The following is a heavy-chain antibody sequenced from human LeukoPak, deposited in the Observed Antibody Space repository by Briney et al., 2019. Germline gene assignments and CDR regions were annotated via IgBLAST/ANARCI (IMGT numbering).Heavy chain of an antibody. Sequence: SVKVSCKASGGTFSSYAISWVRQAPGQGLEWMGGIIPIFGTANYAQKFQGRVTITADESTSTAYMELSSLRSEDTAVYYCARAGYIAAAFDYWGQGTLVTVSS. J-gene: IGHJ4*02. CDR2: IIPIFGTA. D-gene: IGHD6-13*01. CDR3: ARAGYIAAAFDY. CDR1: GGTFSSYA. V-gene: IGHV1-69*13.